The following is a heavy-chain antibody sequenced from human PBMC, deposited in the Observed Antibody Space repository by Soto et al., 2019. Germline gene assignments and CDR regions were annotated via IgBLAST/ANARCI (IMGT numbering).Heavy chain of an antibody. Sequence: NPSETLSLTCTVSGGSISSSSYYWGWIRQPPGKGLEWIGSIYYSGSTYYNPSLKSRVTISVDTSKNQFSLKLSSVTAADTAVYYCARQGGYCSSTSCPQKQRGLDYWGQGTLVTVSS. CDR2: IYYSGST. D-gene: IGHD2-2*01. CDR1: GGSISSSSYY. J-gene: IGHJ4*02. V-gene: IGHV4-39*01. CDR3: ARQGGYCSSTSCPQKQRGLDY.